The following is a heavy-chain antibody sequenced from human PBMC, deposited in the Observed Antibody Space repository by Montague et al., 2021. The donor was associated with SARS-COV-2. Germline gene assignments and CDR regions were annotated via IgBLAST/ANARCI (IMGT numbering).Heavy chain of an antibody. CDR3: ARDAAVAGIDY. CDR1: GGSFSDYY. Sequence: SETLSLTCAVHGGSFSDYYWSWIRQPPGKGLEWIGEINHSGSTNYNPSLKSRVTISVDTSKNQFSLKLSSVTAADTAVYYCARDAAVAGIDYWGQGTLVTVSS. V-gene: IGHV4-34*01. CDR2: INHSGST. J-gene: IGHJ4*02. D-gene: IGHD6-19*01.